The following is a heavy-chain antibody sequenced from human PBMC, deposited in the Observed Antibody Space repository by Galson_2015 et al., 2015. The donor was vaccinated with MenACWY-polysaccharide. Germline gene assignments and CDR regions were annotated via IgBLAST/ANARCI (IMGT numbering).Heavy chain of an antibody. CDR1: GGSFSGYY. CDR3: ARGGVQAVVVPAAHYYGY. Sequence: ETLSLTCAVYGGSFSGYYWGWIRQPPGKGLEWIGEINHSGSTNYNPSLKSRVTISVDTSKNQFSLKLSSVTAADTAVYYCARGGVQAVVVPAAHYYGYWGQGTLVTVSS. V-gene: IGHV4-34*01. D-gene: IGHD2-2*01. CDR2: INHSGST. J-gene: IGHJ4*02.